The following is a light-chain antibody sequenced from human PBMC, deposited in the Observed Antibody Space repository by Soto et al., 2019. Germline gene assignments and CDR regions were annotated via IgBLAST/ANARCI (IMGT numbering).Light chain of an antibody. CDR1: SSNIGAGYD. Sequence: QSVLTQPPSVSGAPGQRVTISCTGSSSNIGAGYDVHWYKQLPGRAPKLLIYGNTNRSSGVPDGFSGSKSGTSASLAITGLQAEDDADYYCLSFDGSLSVVFGGGTKLTVL. V-gene: IGLV1-40*01. CDR3: LSFDGSLSVV. J-gene: IGLJ2*01. CDR2: GNT.